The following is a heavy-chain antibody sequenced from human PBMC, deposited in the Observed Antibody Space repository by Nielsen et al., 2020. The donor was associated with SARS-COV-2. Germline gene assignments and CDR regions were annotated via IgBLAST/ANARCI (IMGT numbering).Heavy chain of an antibody. V-gene: IGHV1-2*04. CDR3: ARGGRIAAAGPSLDY. Sequence: ASVKVSCKASGYTFTGYYMHWVRQAPGQGLEWMGWINPNSGGTNYAQKFQGWVTMTRDTSISTAYMELSRLRSDDTAVYYCARGGRIAAAGPSLDYWGQGTLVTVSS. CDR1: GYTFTGYY. CDR2: INPNSGGT. J-gene: IGHJ4*02. D-gene: IGHD6-13*01.